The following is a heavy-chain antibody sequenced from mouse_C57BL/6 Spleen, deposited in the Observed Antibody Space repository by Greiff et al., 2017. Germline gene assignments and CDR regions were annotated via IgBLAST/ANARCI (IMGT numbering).Heavy chain of an antibody. J-gene: IGHJ1*01. CDR1: GFTFSSYA. CDR3: TRVRGAGGPWYFDV. V-gene: IGHV5-9-1*02. CDR2: ISRGGDYL. D-gene: IGHD2-14*01. Sequence: DVKLQESGEGLLKPGGSLKLSCAASGFTFSSYAMSWVRQTPEKRLGWVAYISRGGDYLYYADTVRGRFTISRDNARNTLYLQMSSLKSATPAIYYCTRVRGAGGPWYFDVWGAETPVTVSS.